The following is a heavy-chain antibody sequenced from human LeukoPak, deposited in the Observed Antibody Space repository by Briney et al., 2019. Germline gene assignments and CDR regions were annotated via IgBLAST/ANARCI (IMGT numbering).Heavy chain of an antibody. CDR3: ARGTGVVPEDYGMDV. V-gene: IGHV1-69*04. J-gene: IGHJ6*02. CDR1: GGTFSSYA. CDR2: IIPIFGIA. D-gene: IGHD3-3*01. Sequence: SVKVSCKASGGTFSSYAISWVRQAPGQGLEWMGRIIPIFGIANYAQKFQGRVTITADKSTSTAYMELSSLRSEDTAVYYCARGTGVVPEDYGMDVWGQGTTVTVSS.